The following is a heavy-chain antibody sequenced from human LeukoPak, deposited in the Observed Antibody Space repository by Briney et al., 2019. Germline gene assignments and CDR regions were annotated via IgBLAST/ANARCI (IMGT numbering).Heavy chain of an antibody. V-gene: IGHV3-74*01. CDR2: INSDGSST. CDR3: ARALRIAVAGASDFDY. Sequence: GGSLRLSCAASGFTFSSYWMHWVRQAPGKGLVWVSRINSDGSSTSYADSVKGRFTISRDNAKNTLYPQMNSLRAEDTAVYYCARALRIAVAGASDFDYWGQGTLVTVSS. J-gene: IGHJ4*02. CDR1: GFTFSSYW. D-gene: IGHD6-19*01.